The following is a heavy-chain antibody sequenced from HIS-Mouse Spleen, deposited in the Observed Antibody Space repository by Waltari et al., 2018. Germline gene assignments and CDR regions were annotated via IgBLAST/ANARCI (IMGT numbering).Heavy chain of an antibody. J-gene: IGHJ2*01. D-gene: IGHD6-13*01. CDR3: AREIPYSSSWYDWYFDL. CDR2: IYYSGST. V-gene: IGHV4-39*07. Sequence: QLQLQESGPGLVKPSETLSLTCTVSGGYISSSSYYWGWIRQPPGKGLEWIGSIYYSGSTYYNPSLKSRDTISVDTSKNQFSLKLSSVTAADTAVYYCAREIPYSSSWYDWYFDLWGRGTLVTVSS. CDR1: GGYISSSSYY.